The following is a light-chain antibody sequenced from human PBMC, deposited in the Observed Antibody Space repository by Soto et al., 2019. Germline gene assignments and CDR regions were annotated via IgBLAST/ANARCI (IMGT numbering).Light chain of an antibody. CDR2: DVT. V-gene: IGLV2-14*03. Sequence: QSVLTQPASVSGSPGHSITISCPGTSNDIGGHNAVSWYQQYSGEAPRLLIYDVTSRAAGVSNRFSASKSGNTASLTISGLQAEDEADYYCSSYVTGGSYMLGSGTNVTVL. CDR3: SSYVTGGSYM. J-gene: IGLJ1*01. CDR1: SNDIGGHNA.